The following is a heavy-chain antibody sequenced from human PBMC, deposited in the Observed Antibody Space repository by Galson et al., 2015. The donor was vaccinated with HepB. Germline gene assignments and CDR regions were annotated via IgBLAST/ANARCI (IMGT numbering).Heavy chain of an antibody. CDR2: INVKNGDT. V-gene: IGHV1-2*02. CDR3: ASEALDGDLHFDY. CDR1: GYTFTDYN. J-gene: IGHJ4*02. D-gene: IGHD2-21*01. Sequence: SVKVSCKASGYTFTDYNMYWVRQAPGQGLEWMGCINVKNGDTNYAQKFQGRVTLTRDTSISTAYMELSSLRSDDKAVYYCASEALDGDLHFDYWGQGSLVTVSS.